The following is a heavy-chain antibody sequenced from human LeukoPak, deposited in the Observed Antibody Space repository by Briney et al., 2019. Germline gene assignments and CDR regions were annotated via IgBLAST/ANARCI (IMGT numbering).Heavy chain of an antibody. CDR1: GFTVSSKY. V-gene: IGHV3-53*01. Sequence: PGGSLRLSCAASGFTVSSKYMSWVRQAPGKGLEWVSILYSGGNTYYADSVKGRFTISRDNSKNTLYLQMNSLRVEDTAVYYCARDGGSSWENWLDPWGQGTLVTVSS. CDR3: ARDGGSSWENWLDP. J-gene: IGHJ5*02. D-gene: IGHD6-13*01. CDR2: LYSGGNT.